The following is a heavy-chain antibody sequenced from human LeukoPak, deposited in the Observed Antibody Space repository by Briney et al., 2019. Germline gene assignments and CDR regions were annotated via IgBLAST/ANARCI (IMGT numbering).Heavy chain of an antibody. D-gene: IGHD6-19*01. CDR3: ARGEQWPWRYFDY. J-gene: IGHJ4*02. CDR2: IIPILGIA. Sequence: ASVKVSCKASGGTFSSYAISWVRQAPGQGLEWMGRIIPILGIANYAQKFQGRVTITADKSTSTAYMELSSLRSEDTAVYYCARGEQWPWRYFDYWGQGTLVTVSS. V-gene: IGHV1-69*04. CDR1: GGTFSSYA.